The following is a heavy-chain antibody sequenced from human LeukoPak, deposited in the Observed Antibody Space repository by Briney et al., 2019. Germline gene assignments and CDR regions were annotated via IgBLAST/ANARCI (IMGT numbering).Heavy chain of an antibody. CDR1: GFTFSSYA. CDR2: ISYDGSNK. V-gene: IGHV3-30-3*01. Sequence: GGSLRLSCAASGFTFSSYAMHWVRQAPGKGLEWVAVISYDGSNKYYADSVKGRFTISRDNSKNTLYPQMNSLRAEDTAVYYCARDPYYYDSSGFDYWGQGTLVTVSS. J-gene: IGHJ4*02. CDR3: ARDPYYYDSSGFDY. D-gene: IGHD3-22*01.